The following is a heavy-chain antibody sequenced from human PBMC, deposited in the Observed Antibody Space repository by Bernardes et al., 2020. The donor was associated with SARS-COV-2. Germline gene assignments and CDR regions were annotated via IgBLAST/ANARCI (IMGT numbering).Heavy chain of an antibody. Sequence: SETLSLTCAVYGGSFSGYYWSWIRQPPGKGLEWIGEINHSGSTNYNPSLKSRVTISVDTSKNQFSLKLSSVTAADTAVYYCARGGWSRRGHFDYWGQGTLVTVSS. J-gene: IGHJ4*02. CDR2: INHSGST. CDR1: GGSFSGYY. V-gene: IGHV4-34*01. D-gene: IGHD3-3*01. CDR3: ARGGWSRRGHFDY.